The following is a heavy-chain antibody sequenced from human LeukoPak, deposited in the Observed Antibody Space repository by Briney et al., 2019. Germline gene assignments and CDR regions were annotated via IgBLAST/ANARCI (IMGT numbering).Heavy chain of an antibody. J-gene: IGHJ4*02. Sequence: GGSLRLSCAASGFTFSSYEMNWVRQAPGKGLEWVSYIYSSGGNIYYADSVKGRFTISRDNAKNSLYLQMNSLRVEDTAVHYCAREGADGYNVGFDYWGQGTLVTVSS. V-gene: IGHV3-48*03. CDR1: GFTFSSYE. CDR3: AREGADGYNVGFDY. D-gene: IGHD5-24*01. CDR2: IYSSGGNI.